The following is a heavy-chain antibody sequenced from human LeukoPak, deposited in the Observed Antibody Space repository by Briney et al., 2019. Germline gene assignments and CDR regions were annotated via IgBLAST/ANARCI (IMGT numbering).Heavy chain of an antibody. CDR1: GGSISSGGYY. CDR2: IYYSGST. J-gene: IGHJ2*01. CDR3: ARGPPRYFDL. Sequence: SETLSLTCTVSGGSISSGGYYWSWIRQHPGKGLEWIGYIYYSGSTYYNPSLKSRVTISVDTSKNQFSLKLSSVTAADTAVYYCARGPPRYFDLWGRGTLVTVSS. V-gene: IGHV4-31*03.